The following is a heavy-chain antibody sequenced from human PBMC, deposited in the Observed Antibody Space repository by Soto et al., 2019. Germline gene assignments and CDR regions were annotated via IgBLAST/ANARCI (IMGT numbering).Heavy chain of an antibody. CDR1: GDSVSSNNAA. CDR2: TYYRSKWYN. Sequence: PSQALSITCAISGDSVSSNNAAWNWIRQSPSRGLEWLGRTYYRSKWYNDYTVSVKSRITINPDTSKNQFSLQLNSVTPEDTAVYYCAREGCGNYGDHVSTYFYYGLDVWGQGTTVTVSS. J-gene: IGHJ6*02. CDR3: AREGCGNYGDHVSTYFYYGLDV. D-gene: IGHD4-17*01. V-gene: IGHV6-1*01.